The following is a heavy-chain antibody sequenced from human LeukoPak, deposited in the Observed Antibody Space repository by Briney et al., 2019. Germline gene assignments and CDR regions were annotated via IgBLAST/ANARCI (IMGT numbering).Heavy chain of an antibody. CDR2: INQDGNDR. V-gene: IGHV3-7*01. D-gene: IGHD1-26*01. CDR3: ARDKIVGATKFDS. J-gene: IGHJ4*02. Sequence: GGTLRLSCAASGFTFSSYGMSWVRQAPGEGLEWVANINQDGNDRYYADSLGGRFSISRDNAKNSLYLQMTSLRAEDTAVYYCARDKIVGATKFDSWGQGTLVTVSS. CDR1: GFTFSSYG.